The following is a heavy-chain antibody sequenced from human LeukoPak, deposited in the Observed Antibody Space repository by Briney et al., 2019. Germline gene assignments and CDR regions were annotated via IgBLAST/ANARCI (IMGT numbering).Heavy chain of an antibody. CDR1: GFTFSSYA. CDR2: ISGGGDST. J-gene: IGHJ4*02. Sequence: GGSLRLSCAASGFTFSSYAMSWVRQAPGMGLEWVSAISGGGDSTYYADSVKGRFTFSRDNSKNTLYLQMNSLRAEDTAVYYCAKDRGWWELHFDYWGQGTLVTVSS. CDR3: AKDRGWWELHFDY. V-gene: IGHV3-23*01. D-gene: IGHD1-26*01.